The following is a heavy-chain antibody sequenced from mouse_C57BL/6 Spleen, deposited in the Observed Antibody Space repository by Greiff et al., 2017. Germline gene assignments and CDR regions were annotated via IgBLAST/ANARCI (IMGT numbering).Heavy chain of an antibody. J-gene: IGHJ2*01. CDR3: ARDTGDGYLDY. D-gene: IGHD2-3*01. CDR1: GFTFSDYY. CDR2: INYDGSST. V-gene: IGHV5-16*01. Sequence: EVKLVESEGGLVQPGSSMKLSCTASGFTFSDYYMAWVRQVPEKGLEWVANINYDGSSTYYLDSLKSRFIISRDNAKNILYLQMSSLKSEDTATYYCARDTGDGYLDYWGQGTTLTVSS.